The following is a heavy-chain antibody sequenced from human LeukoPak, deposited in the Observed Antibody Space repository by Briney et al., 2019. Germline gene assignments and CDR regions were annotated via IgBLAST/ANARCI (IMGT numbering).Heavy chain of an antibody. CDR2: IYSGGST. Sequence: GGSLRLSCAASGFTVSSNYMSWVRQAPGKGLEWVSVIYSGGSTYYADSVKGRFTISRDNSKNTLYLQMNSLRAEDTAVYYCASQVYGSGPFDPWGQGTLVTVSS. J-gene: IGHJ5*02. V-gene: IGHV3-66*04. CDR3: ASQVYGSGPFDP. CDR1: GFTVSSNY. D-gene: IGHD3-10*01.